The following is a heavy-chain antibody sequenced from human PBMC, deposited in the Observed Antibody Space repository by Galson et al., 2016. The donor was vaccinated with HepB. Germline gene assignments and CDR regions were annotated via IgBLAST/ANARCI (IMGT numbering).Heavy chain of an antibody. CDR3: AKELWLFRHPGVGYLDY. J-gene: IGHJ4*02. V-gene: IGHV3-30*18. Sequence: SLRLSCAASGFTFTTYGMHWVRRAPGKGLESVAIISFDGTNKYYAGSVKGRFTISRDNSKNTLYLQMNSLRAEDTAVYYCAKELWLFRHPGVGYLDYWGQGTLVTVSS. D-gene: IGHD2-21*01. CDR2: ISFDGTNK. CDR1: GFTFTTYG.